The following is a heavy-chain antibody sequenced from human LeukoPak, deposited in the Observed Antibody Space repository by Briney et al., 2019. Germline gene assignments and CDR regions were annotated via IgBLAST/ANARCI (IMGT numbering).Heavy chain of an antibody. V-gene: IGHV4-38-2*01. D-gene: IGHD5-24*01. J-gene: IGHJ4*02. CDR1: GYSISSGYF. CDR3: ARRGDGYNPDY. Sequence: SETLSLTCVVSGYSISSGYFWGWIRQSPGKGLEWIAYMHHSGTTYYNPSLKSRVTISVDTSKNQFSLKLSSVTAADTAVYYCARRGDGYNPDYWGQRTLVTVSS. CDR2: MHHSGTT.